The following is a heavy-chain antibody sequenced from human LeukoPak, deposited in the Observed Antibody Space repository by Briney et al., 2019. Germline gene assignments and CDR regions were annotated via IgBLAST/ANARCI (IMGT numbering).Heavy chain of an antibody. D-gene: IGHD1-26*01. J-gene: IGHJ3*02. CDR1: GGSISSSSYY. CDR2: FYYSGNT. Sequence: SETPSLTCTVSGGSISSSSYYWGWIRQPPGKGLEWIGSFYYSGNTYYNPSLKSRVTISVDTSKNQFSLKLSSATAADTAVYYCARLGSSDAFDIWGQGTMVTVSS. CDR3: ARLGSSDAFDI. V-gene: IGHV4-39*01.